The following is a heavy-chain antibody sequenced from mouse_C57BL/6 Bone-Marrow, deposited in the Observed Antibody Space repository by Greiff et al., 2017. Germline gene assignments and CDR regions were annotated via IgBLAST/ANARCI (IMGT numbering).Heavy chain of an antibody. J-gene: IGHJ2*01. CDR3: AREGKFITTVVPFDY. CDR2: IYPGSGST. CDR1: GYTFTSYW. V-gene: IGHV1-55*01. D-gene: IGHD1-1*01. Sequence: QVQLQQPGAELVKPGASVKMSCKASGYTFTSYWITWVKQRPGQGLEWIGDIYPGSGSTNYNEKFKSKATLTVDTSSSTAYMQLSSLTSEDSAVXYGAREGKFITTVVPFDYWGQGTTLTVSS.